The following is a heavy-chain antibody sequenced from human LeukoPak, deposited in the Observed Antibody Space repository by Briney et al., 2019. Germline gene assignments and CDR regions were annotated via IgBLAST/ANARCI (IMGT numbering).Heavy chain of an antibody. Sequence: ASVKVSCKASGYTFTSYDINWVRQATGQGLEWMGWMNPNSGNTGYAQKFQGRVTMTRNTSISTAYMELSSLRAEDTAVYYCARENVLLWFGESVYAFDIWGQGTMVTVSS. D-gene: IGHD3-10*01. CDR1: GYTFTSYD. J-gene: IGHJ3*02. CDR2: MNPNSGNT. V-gene: IGHV1-8*01. CDR3: ARENVLLWFGESVYAFDI.